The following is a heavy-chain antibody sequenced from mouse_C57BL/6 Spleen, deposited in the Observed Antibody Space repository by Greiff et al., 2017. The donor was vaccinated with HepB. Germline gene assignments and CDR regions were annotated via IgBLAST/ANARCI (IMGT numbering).Heavy chain of an antibody. CDR1: GYTFTSYW. Sequence: QVQLQQSGAELVKPGASVKLSCKASGYTFTSYWMHWVKQRPGRGLEWIGRIDPNSGGTKYNEKFKSKATLTVDKPSSTAYMQLSSLTSEDSAVYYCAGYYSNYDYYAMDYWGQGTSVTVSS. V-gene: IGHV1-72*01. D-gene: IGHD2-5*01. J-gene: IGHJ4*01. CDR3: AGYYSNYDYYAMDY. CDR2: IDPNSGGT.